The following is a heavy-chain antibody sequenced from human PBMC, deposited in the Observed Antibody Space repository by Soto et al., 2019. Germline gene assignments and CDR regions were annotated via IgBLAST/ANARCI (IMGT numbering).Heavy chain of an antibody. J-gene: IGHJ3*02. CDR3: ARPVPKHCSSTSCPPYDAFDI. CDR1: GYTFTSYA. Sequence: ASVKVSCKASGYTFTSYAMHWVRQAPGQRLEWMGWINAVNGNTKYSQKFQGRVTITRDTSASTAYMELSSLRSEDTAVYYCARPVPKHCSSTSCPPYDAFDIWGQGTMVTVSS. CDR2: INAVNGNT. D-gene: IGHD2-2*01. V-gene: IGHV1-3*01.